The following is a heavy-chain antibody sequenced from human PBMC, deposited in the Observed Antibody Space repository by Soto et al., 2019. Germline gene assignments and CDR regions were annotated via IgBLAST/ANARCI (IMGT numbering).Heavy chain of an antibody. CDR2: TSSSGSTI. J-gene: IGHJ6*02. CDR3: ARDPDGWELPPNSYYYYGMDV. Sequence: GGSLRLSCAASGFTFSSYEMNWVRQAPGKGLEWVSYTSSSGSTIYYADSVKGRFTISRDNAKNSLYLQMNSLRAEDTAVYYCARDPDGWELPPNSYYYYGMDVWGQGTTVTVSS. CDR1: GFTFSSYE. V-gene: IGHV3-48*03. D-gene: IGHD1-26*01.